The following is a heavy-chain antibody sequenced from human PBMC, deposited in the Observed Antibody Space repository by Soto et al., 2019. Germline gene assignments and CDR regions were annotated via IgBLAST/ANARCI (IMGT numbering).Heavy chain of an antibody. V-gene: IGHV4-34*01. CDR2: ASYGLNT. CDR1: GVCFSCYY. Sequence: PSETRSLTCAVYGVCFSCYYGSWIRQPPGGGLQWIGSASYGLNTYYNPSLGSRVTISLDMSNNQVSLEVTSVAAADTHVYPCVSHPVTSPVPSHYGLGVWGQGTTVAVCS. D-gene: IGHD3-3*01. CDR3: VSHPVTSPVPSHYGLGV. J-gene: IGHJ6*02.